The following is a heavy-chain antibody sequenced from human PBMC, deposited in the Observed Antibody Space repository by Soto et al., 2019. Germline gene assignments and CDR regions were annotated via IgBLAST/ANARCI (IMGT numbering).Heavy chain of an antibody. CDR1: KFTFSHYA. Sequence: QVQLVESGGGVVQPGRSLRLSCAAIKFTFSHYATQWVRQAPGKGLEWVALMSYDGSNEYYADSVKGRFTISRDNSKNTLYLQMNSLRAEDTAVYYCAKDGSHNFDYWGQGTLVTVSS. D-gene: IGHD1-26*01. J-gene: IGHJ4*02. V-gene: IGHV3-30*18. CDR3: AKDGSHNFDY. CDR2: MSYDGSNE.